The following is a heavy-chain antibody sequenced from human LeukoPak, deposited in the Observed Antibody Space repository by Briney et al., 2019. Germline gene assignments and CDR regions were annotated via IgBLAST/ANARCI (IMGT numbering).Heavy chain of an antibody. CDR2: INGDESTT. J-gene: IGHJ5*02. V-gene: IGHV3-74*01. CDR1: GFTFSSFW. Sequence: PGGSLRLSCEASGFTFSSFWMHWVRQAPGKGLVWVSRINGDESTTHYGDSVKGRFTISRDNAKNTLYLQMNSLRAEDTAVYYCARDRSADGARFDPWGQGILVTVSS. CDR3: ARDRSADGARFDP.